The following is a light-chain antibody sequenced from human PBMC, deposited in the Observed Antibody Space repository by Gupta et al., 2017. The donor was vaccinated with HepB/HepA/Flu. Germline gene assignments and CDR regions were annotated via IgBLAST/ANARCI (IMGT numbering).Light chain of an antibody. J-gene: IGKJ4*01. Sequence: EIVLTQSPATLSLSPGETATLSCRARQSVSSYLAWYQQKPGQAPSLLIYDASNRATRIPARCSGSGSGTDSTLIISSLEPEDFAVYYCQQRSNWPLTFGGGTKVEIK. CDR3: QQRSNWPLT. CDR1: QSVSSY. CDR2: DAS. V-gene: IGKV3-11*01.